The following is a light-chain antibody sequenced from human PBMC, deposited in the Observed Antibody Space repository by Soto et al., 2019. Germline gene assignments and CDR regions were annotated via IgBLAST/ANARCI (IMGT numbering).Light chain of an antibody. CDR3: SAWDDSLSGWV. CDR2: SNN. Sequence: QSVLTQPPSASGTPGQRVTISCSGSSSNIGSNYVYWYQQLPGTAPKLLIYSNNQRPSGVPARFSCSKSGTSASLAISGLRYEDEADYYCSAWDDSLSGWVFGGGTKLTVL. J-gene: IGLJ3*02. CDR1: SSNIGSNY. V-gene: IGLV1-47*02.